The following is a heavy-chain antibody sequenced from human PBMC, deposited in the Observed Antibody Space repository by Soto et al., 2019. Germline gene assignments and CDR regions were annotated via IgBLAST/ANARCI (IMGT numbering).Heavy chain of an antibody. CDR3: ARYSYFGSGSHDY. D-gene: IGHD3-10*01. J-gene: IGHJ4*02. CDR2: IYNRGST. CDR1: GASINSYY. V-gene: IGHV4-59*08. Sequence: PSETLSLTCSVSGASINSYYWSWIRQPPGKGLEWIGYIYNRGSTNYNPSLKSRATISADTSKNQFSLKLSSVTAADTAVYFCARYSYFGSGSHDYWGQGALVTVSS.